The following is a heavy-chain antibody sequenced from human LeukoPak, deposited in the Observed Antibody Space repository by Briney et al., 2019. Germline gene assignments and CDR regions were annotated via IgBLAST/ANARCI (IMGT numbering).Heavy chain of an antibody. CDR1: GYTFTSYG. CDR2: ISAYSGDT. Sequence: ASVKVSCKASGYTFTSYGISWVRQAPGQGLEWMGWISAYSGDTNYAQKFQGRVTMTRDTSISTAYMELSRLRSDDTAVYYCARGGYDFVYYYYGMDVWGQGTTVTVSS. D-gene: IGHD3-3*01. CDR3: ARGGYDFVYYYYGMDV. V-gene: IGHV1-18*01. J-gene: IGHJ6*02.